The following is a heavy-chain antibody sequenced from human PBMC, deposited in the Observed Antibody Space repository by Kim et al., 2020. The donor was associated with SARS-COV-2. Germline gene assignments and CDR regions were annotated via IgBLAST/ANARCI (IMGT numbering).Heavy chain of an antibody. CDR3: ARDLEAVFGYLNNWFDP. V-gene: IGHV1-2*02. Sequence: ASVKVSCKASGYTFTGYYMHWVRQAPGQGLEWMGWINPNSGGTNYAQKFQGRVTMTRDTSISTAYMELSRLRSDDTAVYYCARDLEAVFGYLNNWFDPWGQGTLVTVSS. D-gene: IGHD5-18*01. CDR1: GYTFTGYY. CDR2: INPNSGGT. J-gene: IGHJ5*02.